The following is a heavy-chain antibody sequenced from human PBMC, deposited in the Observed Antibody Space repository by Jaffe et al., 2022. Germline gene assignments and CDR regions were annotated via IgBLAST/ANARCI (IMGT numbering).Heavy chain of an antibody. CDR3: ARHPVPLRYFDSNWFDP. V-gene: IGHV5-51*01. Sequence: EVQLVQSGAEVKKPGESLKISCKGSGYSFTSYWIGWVRQMPGKGLEWMGIIYPGDSDTRYSPSFQGQVTISADKSISTAYLQWSSLKASDTAMYYCARHPVPLRYFDSNWFDPWGQGTLVTVSS. CDR2: IYPGDSDT. D-gene: IGHD3-9*01. CDR1: GYSFTSYW. J-gene: IGHJ5*02.